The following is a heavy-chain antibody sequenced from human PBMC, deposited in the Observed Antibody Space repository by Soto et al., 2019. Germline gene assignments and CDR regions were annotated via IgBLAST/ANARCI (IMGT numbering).Heavy chain of an antibody. Sequence: QLQLEESGPGLVKPSETLSLICSVSGVSISTSSHYWAWIRQAPGQGLEWVGSAYQSGNTYYNPSLTNRVAVSVDTSTNHNSLKVKSVTAADTGVYFCARHALQEEFDLCGQGIPVTVSS. V-gene: IGHV4-39*01. J-gene: IGHJ4*02. CDR3: ARHALQEEFDL. CDR1: GVSISTSSHY. CDR2: AYQSGNT.